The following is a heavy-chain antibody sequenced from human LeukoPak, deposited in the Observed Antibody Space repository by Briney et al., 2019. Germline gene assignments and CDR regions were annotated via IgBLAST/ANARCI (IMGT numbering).Heavy chain of an antibody. CDR3: ARLVATTGRVYFDY. D-gene: IGHD1-1*01. CDR2: IYSGGNT. Sequence: PGGSLRLSCAASGFTVSSNYMGWVRQAPGKGLEYVSVIYSGGNTYYAGSVKGRFTISRDNSKNTVYLQMNSLRAEDTAVFYCARLVATTGRVYFDYWGQGNLVTVSS. J-gene: IGHJ4*02. V-gene: IGHV3-53*01. CDR1: GFTVSSNY.